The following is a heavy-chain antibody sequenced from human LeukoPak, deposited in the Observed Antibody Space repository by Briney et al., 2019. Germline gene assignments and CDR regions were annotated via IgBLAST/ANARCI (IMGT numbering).Heavy chain of an antibody. D-gene: IGHD6-19*01. J-gene: IGHJ4*02. CDR1: GGSFSGYY. CDR2: INHSGST. CDR3: ARGVGEVAGTETPYYFDY. V-gene: IGHV4-34*01. Sequence: PSETLSLTCAVYGGSFSGYYWSWIRQPPGKGLEWIGEINHSGSTNYNPSLKSRVTISVDTSKNQFSLKLSSVTAADTAVYYCARGVGEVAGTETPYYFDYWGQGTLVTVSS.